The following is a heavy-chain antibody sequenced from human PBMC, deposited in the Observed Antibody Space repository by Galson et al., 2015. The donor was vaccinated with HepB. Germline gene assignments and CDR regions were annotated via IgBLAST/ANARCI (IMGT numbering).Heavy chain of an antibody. CDR3: ARTSPGYDSSGPGGMDV. D-gene: IGHD3-22*01. CDR2: IDWDDDK. V-gene: IGHV2-70*04. CDR1: GFSLSTSGMR. J-gene: IGHJ6*02. Sequence: PALVKPTQTLTLTCTFSGFSLSTSGMRVSWIRQPPGKALEWLARIDWDDDKFYSTSLKTRLTISKDTSKNQVVLTMTNMDPVDTATYYCARTSPGYDSSGPGGMDVWGQGTTVTVSS.